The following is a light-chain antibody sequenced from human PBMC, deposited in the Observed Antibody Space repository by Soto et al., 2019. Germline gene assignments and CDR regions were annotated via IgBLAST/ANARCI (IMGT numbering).Light chain of an antibody. CDR2: GAS. Sequence: EIVLTQSPGTLSLSPGQRATLPCRASQTVTNNYLAWYQQKLGQAPRLLIYGASTRATGIPDRFSGSGSGTDFTLTISRLEPEDFAVYYCQQYGSSPQTFGQGTKVDIK. CDR3: QQYGSSPQT. V-gene: IGKV3-20*01. CDR1: QTVTNNY. J-gene: IGKJ1*01.